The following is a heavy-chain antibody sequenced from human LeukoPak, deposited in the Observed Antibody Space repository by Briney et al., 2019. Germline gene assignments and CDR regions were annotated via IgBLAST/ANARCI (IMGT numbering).Heavy chain of an antibody. CDR3: ARARGYYGSGPNWFDP. D-gene: IGHD3-10*01. CDR2: IYTSGST. CDR1: GGSISSYY. J-gene: IGHJ5*02. V-gene: IGHV4-4*07. Sequence: PSETLSLTCTVSGGSISSYYWSWIRQPAGKGLEWIARIYTSGSTNRNPSLKSRVTMSVDTSKNQFSLKLSSVTAADTAVYYCARARGYYGSGPNWFDPWGQGTLGTVSS.